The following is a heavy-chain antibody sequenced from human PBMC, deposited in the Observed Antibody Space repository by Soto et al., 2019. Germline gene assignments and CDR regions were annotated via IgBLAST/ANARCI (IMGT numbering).Heavy chain of an antibody. CDR2: VNEDGSEK. CDR1: GFSFSCNW. J-gene: IGHJ4*02. Sequence: PGGSLRLSCAASGFSFSCNWMTWVSQAPGKGLEWVANVNEDGSEKNYVDSVKGRFTISRDNAKNSLYLQVNSLKAADTAVYYCARLRSGWSIDYWGQGA. V-gene: IGHV3-7*03. D-gene: IGHD6-19*01. CDR3: ARLRSGWSIDY.